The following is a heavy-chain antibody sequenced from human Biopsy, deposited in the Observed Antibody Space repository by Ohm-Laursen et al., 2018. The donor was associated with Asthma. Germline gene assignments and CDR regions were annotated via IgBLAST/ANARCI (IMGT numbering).Heavy chain of an antibody. J-gene: IGHJ4*02. CDR2: TNSVFGTT. V-gene: IGHV1-69*01. CDR1: GGTFNTYV. CDR3: ARKAGSCISRTCYSLDF. D-gene: IGHD2-2*01. Sequence: SSVTVACKSLGGTFNTYVIGWVRQDPGQGLEWMGGTNSVFGTTTYPQKFQDRVTITADDSTSTVYMELSSLRSEDTAVYYCARKAGSCISRTCYSLDFWGQGTLVTVSS.